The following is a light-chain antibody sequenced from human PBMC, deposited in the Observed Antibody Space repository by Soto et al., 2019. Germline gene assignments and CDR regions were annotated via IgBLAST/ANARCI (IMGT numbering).Light chain of an antibody. J-gene: IGKJ3*01. CDR2: GAS. CDR3: QQYNNWPPDT. V-gene: IGKV3-15*01. Sequence: EIVMTQSPATLSVSPGERATLSCRASQSISSNLAWYQQKPGQAPRLLIYGASTRATGIPASFSGSGSGTDFTLTISSLQSEDFAVYACQQYNNWPPDTFGPGTKLDIK. CDR1: QSISSN.